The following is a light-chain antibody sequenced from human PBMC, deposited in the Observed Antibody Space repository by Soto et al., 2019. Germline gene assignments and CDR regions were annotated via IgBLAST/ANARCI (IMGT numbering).Light chain of an antibody. CDR3: QQHDILPIT. V-gene: IGKV3-20*01. CDR1: QTVSITY. J-gene: IGKJ5*01. CDR2: GAS. Sequence: VLTQSPGTLSLSPGESATLSCRASQTVSITYLTWYQQKPGQAPRLLIFGASKRATGIPDRFSGSGSGRDFTLTISGLEPEDFAVYYCQQHDILPITFGQGTRLEI.